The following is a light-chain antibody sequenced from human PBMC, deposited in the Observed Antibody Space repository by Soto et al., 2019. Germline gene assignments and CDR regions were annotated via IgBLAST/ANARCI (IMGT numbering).Light chain of an antibody. Sequence: DIVMTQSPDSLAVSLGERATINCKSSQSVLYSSNNKNYLAWYQQRPGQPPKLLISWASTRESGVPDRFSGRVSGTDFTLTITSLQAEDGAVYYCQQYESTPPTFGQGTKLEIK. CDR2: WAS. J-gene: IGKJ2*01. V-gene: IGKV4-1*01. CDR1: QSVLYSSNNKNY. CDR3: QQYESTPPT.